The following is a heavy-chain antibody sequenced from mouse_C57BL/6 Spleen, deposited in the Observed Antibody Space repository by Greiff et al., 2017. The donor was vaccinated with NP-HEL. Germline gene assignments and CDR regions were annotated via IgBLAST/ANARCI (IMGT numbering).Heavy chain of an antibody. J-gene: IGHJ3*01. Sequence: VQLQQSGPELVKPGASVKLSCKASGYTFTSYDITWVKQRPGQGLEWIGWIYPRDGSTKYNEKFKGKATLTVDPSSSTAYMELHSLTSEDSAVYFCARSGSNYEGPFAYWGQGTLVTVSA. CDR1: GYTFTSYD. D-gene: IGHD2-5*01. V-gene: IGHV1-85*01. CDR2: IYPRDGST. CDR3: ARSGSNYEGPFAY.